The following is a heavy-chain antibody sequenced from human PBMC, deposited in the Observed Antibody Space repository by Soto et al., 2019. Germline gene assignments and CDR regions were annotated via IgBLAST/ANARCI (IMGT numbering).Heavy chain of an antibody. CDR2: IIPILGIA. CDR3: ARENRAAAGGYYYYGMDV. Sequence: SVTVSCTASGGTFSSYTISWVRQAPGKGLEWMGRIIPILGIANYAQKFQGRVTITADKSTSTAYMELSRLRSDDTAVYYCARENRAAAGGYYYYGMDVWGQGTTVTVSS. CDR1: GGTFSSYT. V-gene: IGHV1-69*04. J-gene: IGHJ6*02. D-gene: IGHD6-13*01.